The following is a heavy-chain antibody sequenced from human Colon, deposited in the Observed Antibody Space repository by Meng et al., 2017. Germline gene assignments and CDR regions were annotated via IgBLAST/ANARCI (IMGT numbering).Heavy chain of an antibody. J-gene: IGHJ4*02. CDR2: IYPSGRT. CDR1: GASSSSGNG. CDR3: ARKRTSPGTLGFDY. D-gene: IGHD6-13*01. V-gene: IGHV4-4*02. Sequence: GPRQESGPGVVQPWGTLSLPCAASGASSSSGNGWTWVRQPPGKGLEWIGEIYPSGRTSSNPSLQGRVTILLDKSKNQFSLELNSVTAADTAIYFCARKRTSPGTLGFDYWGQGTLVTVSS.